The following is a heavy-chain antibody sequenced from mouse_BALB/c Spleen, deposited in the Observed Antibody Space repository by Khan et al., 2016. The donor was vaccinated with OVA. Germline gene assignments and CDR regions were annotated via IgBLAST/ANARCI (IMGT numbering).Heavy chain of an antibody. D-gene: IGHD2-14*01. J-gene: IGHJ3*01. V-gene: IGHV7-3*02. CDR1: GFTFTDYY. CDR3: ARDREKVYRYSAY. CDR2: IRNKANGYTT. Sequence: EVELVESGGGLVQPGGSLRLSCATSGFTFTDYYMSWVRQPPGKALEWLGFIRNKANGYTTEYSASVKGRFTISRDNSQSILYLQMNTLRAEDSATYYCARDREKVYRYSAYWGQGTLVTVSA.